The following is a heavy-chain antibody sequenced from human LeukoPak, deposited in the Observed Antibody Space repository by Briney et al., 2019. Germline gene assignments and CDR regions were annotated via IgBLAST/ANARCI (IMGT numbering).Heavy chain of an antibody. J-gene: IGHJ2*01. CDR3: ARVPRYFDL. CDR2: INHSGST. CDR1: GGSFSGYY. V-gene: IGHV4-34*01. Sequence: SETLSLTCAVYGGSFSGYYWSWIRQPPGKGLEWIGEINHSGSTNYNPSLKSRVTISVDTSKNQFSLKLSSVTAAVTAVYYCARVPRYFDLWGRGTLVTVSS.